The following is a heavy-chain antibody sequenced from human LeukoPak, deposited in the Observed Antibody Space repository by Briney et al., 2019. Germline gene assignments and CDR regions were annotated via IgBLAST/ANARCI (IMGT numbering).Heavy chain of an antibody. D-gene: IGHD3-22*01. CDR3: ALNYDSSGYYSGY. V-gene: IGHV1-69*13. CDR1: GGTFSSYA. Sequence: ASVKVSCKASGGTFSSYAISWVRQAPGQGLEWMGGIIPIFGTANYAQKFQGRVTITADESTSTAYMELSSLRSEDTAVYYCALNYDSSGYYSGYWGQGTLVTVSS. J-gene: IGHJ4*02. CDR2: IIPIFGTA.